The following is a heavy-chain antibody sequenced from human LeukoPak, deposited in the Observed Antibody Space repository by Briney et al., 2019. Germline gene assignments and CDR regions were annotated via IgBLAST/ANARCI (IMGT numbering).Heavy chain of an antibody. CDR1: GFTFSSYW. Sequence: PGGSLRLSCAASGFTFSSYWMHWVRHAPGKGLVWVSRINSDGSSTSYADSVKGRFTISRDNAKNTLYLQMSSLRAEDTAVYYCASGGYRDHGMDVWGQGTTVTVSS. D-gene: IGHD1-26*01. J-gene: IGHJ6*02. V-gene: IGHV3-74*01. CDR3: ASGGYRDHGMDV. CDR2: INSDGSST.